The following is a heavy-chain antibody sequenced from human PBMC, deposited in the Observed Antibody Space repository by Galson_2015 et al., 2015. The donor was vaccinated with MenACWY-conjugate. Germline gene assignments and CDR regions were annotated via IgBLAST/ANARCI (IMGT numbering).Heavy chain of an antibody. CDR3: ARGGIGAFDY. V-gene: IGHV3-74*01. D-gene: IGHD3-16*01. Sequence: SLRLSCAASGFTFSSYSMYWVRQAPGKGLVWVSRIYNDGSDITYADSVKGRFTISRDSAKNTLFLQMNSLRAEDTAVYYCARGGIGAFDYWAQGTLVTVSS. J-gene: IGHJ4*02. CDR2: IYNDGSDI. CDR1: GFTFSSYS.